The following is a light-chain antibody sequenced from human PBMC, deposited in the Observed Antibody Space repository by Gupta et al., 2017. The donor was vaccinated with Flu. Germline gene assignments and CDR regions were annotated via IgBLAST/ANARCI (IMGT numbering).Light chain of an antibody. V-gene: IGLV3-1*01. CDR3: QAWDRNTDYV. J-gene: IGLJ1*01. CDR2: QDS. Sequence: SFELTQPPSVSVSPGQTANITCSGDNLGNKYACWYQQKSGQSPVLVIYQDSKRPSGIPERFSGSSSGNTATLTITGTQAVDEADYYCQAWDRNTDYVFGAGTKVKVL. CDR1: NLGNKY.